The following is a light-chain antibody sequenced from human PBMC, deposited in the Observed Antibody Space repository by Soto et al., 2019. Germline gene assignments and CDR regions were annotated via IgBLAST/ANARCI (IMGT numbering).Light chain of an antibody. V-gene: IGKV3-15*01. CDR1: QSVSSN. J-gene: IGKJ1*01. Sequence: EIVMTQSPATLSVSPGERATLSCRASQSVSSNLAWYQQKPGQAPRLLIYGASTRATGIPARFSGSGSGTEFTLTISSLQSEDFAVYYGQQYNNWPPWTF. CDR3: QQYNNWPPWT. CDR2: GAS.